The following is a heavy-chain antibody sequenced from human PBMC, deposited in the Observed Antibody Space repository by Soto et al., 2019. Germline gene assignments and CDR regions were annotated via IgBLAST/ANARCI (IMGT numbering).Heavy chain of an antibody. CDR2: IYYSGTT. V-gene: IGHV4-31*03. Sequence: PSETLSLTCTVSGGSMSSGAYYWTWIRQHPGKGLEWIGYIYYSGTTYYNPSLKSRVSISGDMSKTQFSLKLSSVTAADTAVYYCARAYGDFFYYYAMDVWGQGTTVTVSS. CDR3: ARAYGDFFYYYAMDV. J-gene: IGHJ6*02. D-gene: IGHD4-17*01. CDR1: GGSMSSGAYY.